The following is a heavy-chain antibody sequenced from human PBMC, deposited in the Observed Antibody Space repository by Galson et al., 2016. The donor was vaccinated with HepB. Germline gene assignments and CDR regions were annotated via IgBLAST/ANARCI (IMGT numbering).Heavy chain of an antibody. J-gene: IGHJ5*02. V-gene: IGHV2-5*02. CDR3: VHRHGDPGWFDP. D-gene: IGHD4-17*01. CDR2: IYWDDDK. CDR1: GVSLTTTTVG. Sequence: PALVKPTQTLTLTCTFSGVSLTTTTVGVGWIRQPPGKALEWLALIYWDDDKRYSPSLENRITITKDTSKNQVVLTMTNLDPVDTATYYCVHRHGDPGWFDPWGQGTLVTVSS.